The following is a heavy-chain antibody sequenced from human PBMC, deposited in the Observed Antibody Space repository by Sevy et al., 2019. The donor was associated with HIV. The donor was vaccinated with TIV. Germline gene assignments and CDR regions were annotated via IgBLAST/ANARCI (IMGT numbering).Heavy chain of an antibody. J-gene: IGHJ6*02. CDR2: IYYSGST. D-gene: IGHD3-3*01. Sequence: SETLSLTCTVSGGSISSYYWSWIRQPPGKGLEWIGYIYYSGSTNYNPSLKSRVTISVDTSKNQFSLKLSSVTAADTAMYYCARDSRYYDFWSGYPYYYYGMDVWGQGTTVTVSS. CDR1: GGSISSYY. V-gene: IGHV4-59*01. CDR3: ARDSRYYDFWSGYPYYYYGMDV.